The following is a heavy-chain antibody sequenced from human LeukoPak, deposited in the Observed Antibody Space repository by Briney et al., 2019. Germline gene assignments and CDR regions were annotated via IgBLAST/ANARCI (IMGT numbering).Heavy chain of an antibody. V-gene: IGHV3-9*01. J-gene: IGHJ4*02. Sequence: PGGSLRLSCAASGFTFSSYAMHWVRQAPGKGLEWVSGISWNSGSIGYADSVKGRFTISRDNAKNSLYLQMNSLRAEDTALYYCAKDIATWYSSGLRFDYWGQGTLVTVSS. CDR2: ISWNSGSI. CDR1: GFTFSSYA. D-gene: IGHD6-19*01. CDR3: AKDIATWYSSGLRFDY.